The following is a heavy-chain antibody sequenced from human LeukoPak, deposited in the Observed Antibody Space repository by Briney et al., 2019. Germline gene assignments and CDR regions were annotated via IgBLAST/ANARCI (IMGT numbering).Heavy chain of an antibody. CDR3: ARENGSGSYSKYYYYYYGMDV. Sequence: PGRSLRLSCAASGFAFSSYGMYWVRQAPGKGLEWVAVISYDGSNKYYADSVKGRFTISRDNSKNTLYLQMNSLRAEDTAVYYCARENGSGSYSKYYYYYYGMDVWGQGTTVTVSS. CDR1: GFAFSSYG. J-gene: IGHJ6*02. CDR2: ISYDGSNK. V-gene: IGHV3-30*03. D-gene: IGHD3-10*01.